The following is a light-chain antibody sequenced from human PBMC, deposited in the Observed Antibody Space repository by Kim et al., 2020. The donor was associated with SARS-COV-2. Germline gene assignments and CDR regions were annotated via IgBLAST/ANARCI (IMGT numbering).Light chain of an antibody. Sequence: PGDRAPLSCRARQSVSSTYLAWYQQKPGQAPRLLIYGATNRATGIPDRFSGSGSVTDFTLTISRLEPEDFAVYYCQQYESSPPSYTFGQGTKLEI. CDR3: QQYESSPPSYT. J-gene: IGKJ2*01. CDR1: QSVSSTY. CDR2: GAT. V-gene: IGKV3-20*01.